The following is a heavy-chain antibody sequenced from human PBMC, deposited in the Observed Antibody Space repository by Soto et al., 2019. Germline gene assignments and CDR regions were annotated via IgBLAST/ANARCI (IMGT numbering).Heavy chain of an antibody. CDR2: VYPSDGGT. Sequence: QVQLVQSGAEVRKPGASVRVSCKAAGYTFSITYLHWLRPAPGQGLECLWLVYPSDGGTNYKESFKGRLNITRDTSTITVYMELSRLTSEDTAIYYCARGYCSGGNCYNGLDVWGQGTTVTVYS. CDR1: GYTFSITY. V-gene: IGHV1-46*01. J-gene: IGHJ6*02. CDR3: ARGYCSGGNCYNGLDV. D-gene: IGHD2-15*01.